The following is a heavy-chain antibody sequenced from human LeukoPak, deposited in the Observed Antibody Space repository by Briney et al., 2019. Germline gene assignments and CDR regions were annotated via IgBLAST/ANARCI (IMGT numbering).Heavy chain of an antibody. D-gene: IGHD3-10*01. CDR2: IYYSGST. J-gene: IGHJ4*02. Sequence: SETLSLTCTVSVGSISSSSYFWCWIRQPPGKGLEWIGRIYYSGSTYYNPSLKSRVTISVDTCTNQFSLKLSSVTASDTAVYYCARNYYGSGSYYKAGDFDYWGQGTLVTVSS. V-gene: IGHV4-39*01. CDR1: VGSISSSSYF. CDR3: ARNYYGSGSYYKAGDFDY.